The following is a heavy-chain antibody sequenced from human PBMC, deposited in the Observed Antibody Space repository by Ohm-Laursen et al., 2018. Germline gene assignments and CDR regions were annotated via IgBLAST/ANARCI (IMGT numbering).Heavy chain of an antibody. J-gene: IGHJ4*02. V-gene: IGHV2-70*11. Sequence: TQTLTLTSTFSGFALSTGGMCVRWIRQPPGKAPEWLARIDWDDDKYYNPSLRTRLTISKDTSKNQVDLTMTNMDPVGTATYYRARIPPGDNSYFDFWGQGILVTVSS. CDR3: ARIPPGDNSYFDF. CDR2: IDWDDDK. CDR1: GFALSTGGMC. D-gene: IGHD4-23*01.